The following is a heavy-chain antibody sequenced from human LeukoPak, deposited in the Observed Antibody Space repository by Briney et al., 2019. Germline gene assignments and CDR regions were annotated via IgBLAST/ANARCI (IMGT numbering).Heavy chain of an antibody. V-gene: IGHV4-39*07. CDR1: GFTFSTYT. CDR3: ARAFIVVVPEGFDY. CDR2: IYYSGST. D-gene: IGHD3-22*01. Sequence: GSLRLSCAASGFTFSTYTMHWVRQPPGKGLEWIGSIYYSGSTYYNPSLKSRVTISVDTSKNQFSLKLSSVTAADTAVYYCARAFIVVVPEGFDYWGQGTLVTVSS. J-gene: IGHJ4*02.